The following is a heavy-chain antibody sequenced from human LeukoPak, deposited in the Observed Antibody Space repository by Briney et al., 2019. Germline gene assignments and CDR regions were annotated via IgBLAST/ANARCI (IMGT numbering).Heavy chain of an antibody. V-gene: IGHV3-11*05. CDR2: ISSSSVYT. CDR3: ARDRIVGAPGGGMDV. Sequence: PWGPLRLSCTTSGFTYSDHYMSWIRQAPGKGLEWVSYISSSSVYTDYADSVKGRFTISRDNAKNSLYLQMNSLRAEDTAVYYCARDRIVGAPGGGMDVWGQGTTVTVSS. D-gene: IGHD1-26*01. J-gene: IGHJ6*02. CDR1: GFTYSDHY.